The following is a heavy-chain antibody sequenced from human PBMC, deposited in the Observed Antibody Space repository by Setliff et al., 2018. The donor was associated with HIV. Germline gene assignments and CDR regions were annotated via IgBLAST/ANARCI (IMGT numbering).Heavy chain of an antibody. CDR3: ARDVGGGEDY. V-gene: IGHV1-2*02. J-gene: IGHJ4*02. D-gene: IGHD1-26*01. CDR1: GYTFTGYH. CDR2: INPNSGAT. Sequence: ASVKVSCKASGYTFTGYHMHWVRQAPGQGLEWMRWINPNSGATKCAQKFQGRVTMTRDTSISTAYMELSGLRSADTAMYYCARDVGGGEDYWGQGTLVTVSS.